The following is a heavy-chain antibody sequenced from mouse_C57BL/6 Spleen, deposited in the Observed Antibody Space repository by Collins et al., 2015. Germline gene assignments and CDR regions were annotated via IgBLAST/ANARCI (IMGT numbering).Heavy chain of an antibody. J-gene: IGHJ1*03. CDR1: GYTFTDYY. Sequence: QQSGPELVKPGASVKISCKASGYTFTDYYINWVKQRPGQGLEWIGWIYPGSGNTKYNEKFKGKATLTVDTSSSTAYMQLSSLTSEDSAVYFCARTYDYGGSHWYFDVWGHRDHGHRLL. D-gene: IGHD2-4*01. V-gene: IGHV1-84*01. CDR3: ARTYDYGGSHWYFDV. CDR2: IYPGSGNT.